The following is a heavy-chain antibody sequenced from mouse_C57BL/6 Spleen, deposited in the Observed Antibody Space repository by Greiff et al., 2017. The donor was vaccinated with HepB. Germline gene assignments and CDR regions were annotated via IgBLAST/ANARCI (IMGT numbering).Heavy chain of an antibody. J-gene: IGHJ2*01. Sequence: QVQLQQPGAELVMPGASVKLSCKASGYTFTSYWMHWVKQRPGQGLEWIGEIDPSDSYTNYNQKFKGKSTLTVDKSSSTAYMQLSSLTSADSAVYYCARPGDYFDYWGQGTTLTVSS. CDR1: GYTFTSYW. CDR2: IDPSDSYT. V-gene: IGHV1-69*01. CDR3: ARPGDYFDY.